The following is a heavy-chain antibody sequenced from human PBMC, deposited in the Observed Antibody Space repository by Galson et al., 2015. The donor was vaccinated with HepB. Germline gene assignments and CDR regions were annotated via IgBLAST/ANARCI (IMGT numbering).Heavy chain of an antibody. D-gene: IGHD3-22*01. CDR3: ATKTYDSSGYGPLSYYYYYGMDV. J-gene: IGHJ6*02. CDR1: GGSISSGGYY. Sequence: TLSLTCTVSGGSISSGGYYWSWIRQHPGKGLEWIGYIYYSGSTYYNPSLKSRVTISVDTSKNQFSLKLSSVTAADTAVYYCATKTYDSSGYGPLSYYYYYGMDVWGQGTTVTVSS. V-gene: IGHV4-31*03. CDR2: IYYSGST.